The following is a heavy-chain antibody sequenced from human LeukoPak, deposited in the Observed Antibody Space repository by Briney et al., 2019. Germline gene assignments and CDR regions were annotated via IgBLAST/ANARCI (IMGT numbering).Heavy chain of an antibody. CDR1: GGTFSSYA. Sequence: GASVKVSCKASGGTFSSYAISWVRQAPGQGLEWMGRIIPILGIANYAQKFQGRVTITADKSTSTAYMELSSLRSEDTAVYYCARGTLVAAEEDYFDYWGRGTLVTVSS. J-gene: IGHJ4*02. D-gene: IGHD2-15*01. CDR3: ARGTLVAAEEDYFDY. V-gene: IGHV1-69*04. CDR2: IIPILGIA.